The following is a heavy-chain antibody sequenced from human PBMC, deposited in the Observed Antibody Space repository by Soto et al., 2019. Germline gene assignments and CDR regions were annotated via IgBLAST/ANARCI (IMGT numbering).Heavy chain of an antibody. D-gene: IGHD1-1*01. CDR3: AGKCTRGVRPCLSLGV. J-gene: IGHJ6*02. V-gene: IGHV1-69*12. Sequence: QVQLVQSGAEVKKPGSSVKVSCKASGGTFSSYAISWVRQAPGQGLEWMGGIIPIFGTANYAQKFQGRVTITADESTSTAYMALRSPRSEDTAVYYCAGKCTRGVRPCLSLGVWGQGTTVTVSS. CDR2: IIPIFGTA. CDR1: GGTFSSYA.